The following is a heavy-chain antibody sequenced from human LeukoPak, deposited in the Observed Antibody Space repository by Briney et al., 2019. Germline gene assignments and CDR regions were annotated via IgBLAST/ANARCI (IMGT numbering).Heavy chain of an antibody. CDR1: GGSISSYY. CDR3: ARGNDFWSGYYIAFDI. D-gene: IGHD3-3*01. V-gene: IGHV4-4*07. CDR2: IYTSGST. Sequence: SETLSLTCTVSGGSISSYYWSWIRQPAGKGLEWIGRIYTSGSTNYNPSLKSRVTMSVDTSKNQFSLKLSSVTAADTAVYYCARGNDFWSGYYIAFDIWGQGTLVTVSS. J-gene: IGHJ3*02.